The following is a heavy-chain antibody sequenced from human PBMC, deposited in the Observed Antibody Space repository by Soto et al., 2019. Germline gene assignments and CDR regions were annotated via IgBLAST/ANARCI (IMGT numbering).Heavy chain of an antibody. Sequence: SVKVSCKASGGTFSSYTISWVRQAPGQGLEWMGRIIPILGIANYAQKFQGRVTITADKSTSTAYMELSSLRSEDTAVYYCARAFGPYSSSSSDFDYWGQGTLVTVSS. V-gene: IGHV1-69*02. D-gene: IGHD6-6*01. CDR2: IIPILGIA. J-gene: IGHJ4*02. CDR3: ARAFGPYSSSSSDFDY. CDR1: GGTFSSYT.